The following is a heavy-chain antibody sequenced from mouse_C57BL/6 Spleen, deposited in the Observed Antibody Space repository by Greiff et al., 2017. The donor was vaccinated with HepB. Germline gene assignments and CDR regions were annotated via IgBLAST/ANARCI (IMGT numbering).Heavy chain of an antibody. J-gene: IGHJ2*01. V-gene: IGHV1-69*01. Sequence: QVQLQQPGAELVMPGASVKLSCKASGYTFTSYWMHWVKQRPGQGLEWIGEIDPSDSYTNYNQKFKGKSTLTVDKSSSTAYMQLSSLTSEDSAVYYSARGQIYYYGSSYVDYWGQGTTLTVSS. CDR1: GYTFTSYW. D-gene: IGHD1-1*01. CDR3: ARGQIYYYGSSYVDY. CDR2: IDPSDSYT.